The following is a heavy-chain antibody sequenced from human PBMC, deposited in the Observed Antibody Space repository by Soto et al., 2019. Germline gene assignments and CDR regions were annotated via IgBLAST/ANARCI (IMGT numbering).Heavy chain of an antibody. CDR2: IIPVFGTA. D-gene: IGHD6-19*01. CDR1: GGTFSSYA. CDR3: AREIAVATNWFDP. V-gene: IGHV1-69*05. J-gene: IGHJ5*02. Sequence: QVQLVQSGAEVKKPGSSVKVSCKTSGGTFSSYAVSWVRQAPGQGLEWVGGIIPVFGTADYAQNFQGRVTITPDESTSTVYMELSSLRSEDTAVYFCAREIAVATNWFDPWGQGTLVTVSS.